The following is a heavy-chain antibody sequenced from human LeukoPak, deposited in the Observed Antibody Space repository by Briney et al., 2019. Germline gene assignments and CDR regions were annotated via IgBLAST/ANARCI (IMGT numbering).Heavy chain of an antibody. V-gene: IGHV1-2*02. CDR3: ARPIVGATLFDY. CDR1: GYTFTGYY. D-gene: IGHD1-26*01. CDR2: INPNSGGT. J-gene: IGHJ4*02. Sequence: ASVKVSCKASGYTFTGYYMHWVRQAPGQGLEWMGWINPNSGGTNYAQKFQGRVTMTRDTSISTAYMELSRLRSDGTAVYYCARPIVGATLFDYWGQGTLVTVSS.